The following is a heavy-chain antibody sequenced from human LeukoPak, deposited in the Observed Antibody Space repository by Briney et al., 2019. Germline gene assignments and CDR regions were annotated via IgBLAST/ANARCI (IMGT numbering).Heavy chain of an antibody. CDR2: IDPSGGHT. Sequence: ASVKVSCKASGYTFTSYYMHWVRQAPGQGLEWMGIIDPSGGHTNYTQKFQGRVTMTRDMSTSTVYMELSSLRSEDTAAYYCARDPVYCSGGACSPSGGFDYWGQGTLVTVSS. CDR1: GYTFTSYY. CDR3: ARDPVYCSGGACSPSGGFDY. D-gene: IGHD2-15*01. V-gene: IGHV1-46*01. J-gene: IGHJ4*02.